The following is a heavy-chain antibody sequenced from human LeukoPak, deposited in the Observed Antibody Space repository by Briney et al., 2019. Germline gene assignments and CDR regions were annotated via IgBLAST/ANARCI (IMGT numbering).Heavy chain of an antibody. Sequence: ASVKVSCKASGYTFTGYYMHWVRQAPEQGLEWMGWINPNSGGTNYAQKFQGRVTMTRDTSISTAYMELSRLRSDDTAVYYCARSIAARPSYYFDYWGQGTLVTVSS. V-gene: IGHV1-2*02. CDR2: INPNSGGT. D-gene: IGHD6-6*01. CDR1: GYTFTGYY. J-gene: IGHJ4*02. CDR3: ARSIAARPSYYFDY.